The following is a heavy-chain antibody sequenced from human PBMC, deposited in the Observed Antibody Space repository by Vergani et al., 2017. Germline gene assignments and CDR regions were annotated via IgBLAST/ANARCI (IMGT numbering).Heavy chain of an antibody. CDR1: GLSFSGST. D-gene: IGHD2-21*02. CDR2: IIIGSNVT. CDR3: AADPDLSTACRL. J-gene: IGHJ4*02. Sequence: QMQLVQSGPEVRKPGTSVNVPCKISGLSFSGSTMQWVRQARGQRLEWIGWIIIGSNVTVYAQKFQERVTFSRDMSTSTVYMEMKSLTTEYTAVYYCAADPDLSTACRLWGQGTLVSVSS. V-gene: IGHV1-58*02.